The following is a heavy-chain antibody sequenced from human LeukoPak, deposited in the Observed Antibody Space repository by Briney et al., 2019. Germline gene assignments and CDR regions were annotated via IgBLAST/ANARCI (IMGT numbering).Heavy chain of an antibody. V-gene: IGHV1-8*01. CDR2: INPNSGST. CDR1: GYTFNSYE. CDR3: ARDYGGNSGLFDP. J-gene: IGHJ5*02. Sequence: ASVKVSCKASGYTFNSYEINWVRQATGQGLEWMGWINPNSGSTGYAQKFQGRVTLTRTTSISTAYMELSSLKSEDTAVYYCARDYGGNSGLFDPWGQGTLVTVSS. D-gene: IGHD4-23*01.